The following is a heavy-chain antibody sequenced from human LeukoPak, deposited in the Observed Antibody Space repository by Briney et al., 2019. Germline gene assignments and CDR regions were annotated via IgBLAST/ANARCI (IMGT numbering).Heavy chain of an antibody. CDR1: GFTFSSYW. J-gene: IGHJ4*02. V-gene: IGHV3-74*01. CDR3: ARDPSRLAVGPGGFDY. D-gene: IGHD6-19*01. CDR2: INSDGSST. Sequence: GGALRLSCAASGFTFSSYWMHWVRQAPGKGRVWVSRINSDGSSTSYADSVKGRFTIPRDNAKHTLYLQMGSLRAEETAVYYCARDPSRLAVGPGGFDYWGQGTLVTVSS.